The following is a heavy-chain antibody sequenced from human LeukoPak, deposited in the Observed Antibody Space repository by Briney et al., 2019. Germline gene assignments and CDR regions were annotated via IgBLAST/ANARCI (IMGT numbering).Heavy chain of an antibody. CDR3: ARGKRDSLLWFGELSAA. CDR1: GFTFSSYG. V-gene: IGHV3-33*01. CDR2: IWYDGSNK. Sequence: PGGSLRLSCAASGFTFSSYGMHWVRQAPGKGLEWVAVIWYDGSNKYYADSVKGRFTISRDNSKNTLHLQMNSLRAEDTAVYYCARGKRDSLLWFGELSAAWGQGALVTVSS. J-gene: IGHJ5*02. D-gene: IGHD3-10*01.